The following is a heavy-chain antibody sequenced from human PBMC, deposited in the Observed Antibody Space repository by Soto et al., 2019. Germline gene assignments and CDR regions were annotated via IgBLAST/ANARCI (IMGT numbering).Heavy chain of an antibody. D-gene: IGHD1-7*01. CDR2: IYWDDDK. J-gene: IGHJ4*02. V-gene: IGHV2-5*02. CDR1: GSSLSTSGVG. Sequence: QITLKESGPTLVKPTQTLTLTCTFSGSSLSTSGVGVGWIRQPPGKALEWLVIIYWDDDKRYSPSLRSRVTITKDTSKNQVVLTMTNVDPVDTATYFCAHRRIGVSQWNYGDFDYWGQGTLVTVSS. CDR3: AHRRIGVSQWNYGDFDY.